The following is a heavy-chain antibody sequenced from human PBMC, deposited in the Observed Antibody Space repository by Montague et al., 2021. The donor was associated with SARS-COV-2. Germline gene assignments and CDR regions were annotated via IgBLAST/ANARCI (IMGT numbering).Heavy chain of an antibody. CDR2: IYYSGST. CDR3: ARATVARITIFGVVTSFDY. Sequence: SETLSLTCTVSGGSISSYYWSWIRQPPGKGLEWIGYIYYSGSTNXXPSLKSRVTISVDTSKNQYSLKLSSVTAADTAAYYCARATVARITIFGVVTSFDYWGQGTLVTVSS. CDR1: GGSISSYY. J-gene: IGHJ4*02. D-gene: IGHD3-3*01. V-gene: IGHV4-59*01.